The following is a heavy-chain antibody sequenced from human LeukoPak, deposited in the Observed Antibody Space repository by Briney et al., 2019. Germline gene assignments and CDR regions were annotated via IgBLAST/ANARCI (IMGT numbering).Heavy chain of an antibody. D-gene: IGHD6-19*01. CDR1: GGSIGNGGYY. J-gene: IGHJ3*02. V-gene: IGHV4-31*03. CDR3: ARRFDSGWDDAFDI. Sequence: PSQTLSLTCTVSGGSIGNGGYYWSWIRQHPGKGLEWIGFTYYIGSTYYNPSLKSRVTISVDTSKNQFSLKLSSVTAADTAVYYCARRFDSGWDDAFDIWGQGTMVTVSS. CDR2: TYYIGST.